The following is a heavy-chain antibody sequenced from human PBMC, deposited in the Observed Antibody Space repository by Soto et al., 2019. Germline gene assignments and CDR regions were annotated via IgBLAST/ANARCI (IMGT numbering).Heavy chain of an antibody. CDR2: IIPIFGTA. V-gene: IGHV1-69*13. CDR1: GGTFSSYA. J-gene: IGHJ3*02. D-gene: IGHD6-13*01. CDR3: ARGSSSWFALRAFDI. Sequence: GASVKVSCKASGGTFSSYAISWVRQAPGQGLEWMGGIIPIFGTANYAQKFQGRVTITAVESTSTAYMELSSLRSEDTAVYYCARGSSSWFALRAFDIWGQGTMVTVSS.